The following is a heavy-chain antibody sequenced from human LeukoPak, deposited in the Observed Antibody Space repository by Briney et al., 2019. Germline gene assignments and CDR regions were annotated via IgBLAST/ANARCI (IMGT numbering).Heavy chain of an antibody. J-gene: IGHJ6*03. CDR1: GGSISSGSYY. CDR3: ARGRVSSSTWYSTYYYFFYMDF. V-gene: IGHV4-39*07. D-gene: IGHD4-11*01. CDR2: VYYSGTT. Sequence: SETLSLTCTVSGGSISSGSYYWSWIRQPPGKALEWIGSVYYSGTTSYNPSLKSRVTISVDTSKNQFSLKLSSVTAADTAVYFCARGRVSSSTWYSTYYYFFYMDFWGKGTTVTVS.